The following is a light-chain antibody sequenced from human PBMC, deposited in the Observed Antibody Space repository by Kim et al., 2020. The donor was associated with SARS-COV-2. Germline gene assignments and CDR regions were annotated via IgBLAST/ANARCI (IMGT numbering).Light chain of an antibody. J-gene: IGLJ2*01. Sequence: SVSPGQTASITCSGDKLGDKYASWYQQRSGQSPVLVISQNNRRPSGIPERLSGSNSGNTATLTISGTQAMDEADYYCHAWDRNTAIFGGGTQLTVL. V-gene: IGLV3-1*01. CDR2: QNN. CDR1: KLGDKY. CDR3: HAWDRNTAI.